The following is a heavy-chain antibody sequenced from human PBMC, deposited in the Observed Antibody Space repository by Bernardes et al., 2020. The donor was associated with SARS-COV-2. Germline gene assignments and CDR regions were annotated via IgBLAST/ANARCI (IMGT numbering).Heavy chain of an antibody. D-gene: IGHD6-19*01. CDR1: GFTFSSYG. CDR2: ISYDGSNK. V-gene: IGHV3-30*03. CDR3: ARAWVGGWYGDYYYGMDV. J-gene: IGHJ6*02. Sequence: SLRLSCAASGFTFSSYGMHWVRQAPGKGLEWVAVISYDGSNKYYADSVKGRFTISRDNSKNTLYLQMNSLRAEDTAVYYCARAWVGGWYGDYYYGMDVWGQGTTVTVSS.